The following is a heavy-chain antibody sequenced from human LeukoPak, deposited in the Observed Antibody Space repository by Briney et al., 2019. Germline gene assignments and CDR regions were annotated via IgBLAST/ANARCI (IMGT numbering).Heavy chain of an antibody. J-gene: IGHJ4*02. CDR1: GGSVSSYY. Sequence: SETLSLTCTVSGGSVSSYYWIWIRQPAGKGLEWIGRIYTSGSTNYNPSLKSRVTMSVDTSKNQFSLKLSSVTAADTAVYYCATMTRPTYYYDSSGDFGFDYWGQGTLVTVSS. CDR2: IYTSGST. D-gene: IGHD3-22*01. V-gene: IGHV4-4*07. CDR3: ATMTRPTYYYDSSGDFGFDY.